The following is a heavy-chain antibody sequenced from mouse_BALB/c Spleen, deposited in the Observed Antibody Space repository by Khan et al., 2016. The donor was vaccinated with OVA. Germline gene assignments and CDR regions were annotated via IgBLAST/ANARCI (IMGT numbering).Heavy chain of an antibody. CDR3: ARDGGNYGWFAY. D-gene: IGHD2-1*01. Sequence: QVQLKQSGTELVRPGTSVKISCKASGYAFTDYWLGWIKQRPGHGLEWIGDIYPGSGNTYYNEKFKGKVTLTAVKSSSTAYMQFSSLTSADSSVYFCARDGGNYGWFAYWGQGTLVTVSA. J-gene: IGHJ3*01. CDR1: GYAFTDYW. CDR2: IYPGSGNT. V-gene: IGHV1-63*01.